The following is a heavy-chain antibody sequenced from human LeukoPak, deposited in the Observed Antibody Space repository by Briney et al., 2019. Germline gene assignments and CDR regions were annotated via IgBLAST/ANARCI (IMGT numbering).Heavy chain of an antibody. J-gene: IGHJ6*03. D-gene: IGHD3-3*01. CDR3: AKDPIAQDFWCGYREYYMDV. Sequence: GGSLRLSCAASGLTFSSYGMHWVRQAPGKGLEWVAVIWYDGSNKYYADSVKGRFTISRDNSKNTLYLQMNSLRAEDTAVYYCAKDPIAQDFWCGYREYYMDVWGKGTTDTVSS. CDR1: GLTFSSYG. CDR2: IWYDGSNK. V-gene: IGHV3-33*06.